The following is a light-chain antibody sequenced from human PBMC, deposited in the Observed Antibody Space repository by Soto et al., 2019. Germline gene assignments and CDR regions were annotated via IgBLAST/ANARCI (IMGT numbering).Light chain of an antibody. Sequence: EVVMTQSPASLSASPGERATLSCRASQSVSSNLAWYQQKPGQAPRLLIYGASTRATGIPARFSGSGSGTEFTLTISSLQSEDFAVYYCQQYNNWPQTFGQGTKVDI. V-gene: IGKV3-15*01. CDR2: GAS. CDR1: QSVSSN. CDR3: QQYNNWPQT. J-gene: IGKJ1*01.